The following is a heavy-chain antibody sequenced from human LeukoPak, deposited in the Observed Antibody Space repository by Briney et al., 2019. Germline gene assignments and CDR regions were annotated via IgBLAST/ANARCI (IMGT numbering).Heavy chain of an antibody. V-gene: IGHV3-74*03. CDR1: GFTFSSYW. CDR2: INSDGSST. Sequence: GGSLRLSCAASGFTFSSYWMHWVRQTPGKGLVWVSRINSDGSSTTYADSVKGRFTISRDNAKNTLYLQMNSLRAEDTAVYYCARDIVVITAAHLFEYWGQGTLVTVSS. D-gene: IGHD2-2*01. CDR3: ARDIVVITAAHLFEY. J-gene: IGHJ4*02.